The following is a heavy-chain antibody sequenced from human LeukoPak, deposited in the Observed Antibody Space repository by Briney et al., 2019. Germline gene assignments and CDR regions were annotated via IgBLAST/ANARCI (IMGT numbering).Heavy chain of an antibody. D-gene: IGHD3-22*01. Sequence: PGGSLRPSCAASGFTFSSHEMHWVRQAPGKGLEWVSYISSSGSTIHYADSVKGRFTISRDNAENSLYLQMNSLRAEDTAVYYCARESRYDGSGTFDYWGQGTLVTVSS. CDR3: ARESRYDGSGTFDY. CDR2: ISSSGSTI. J-gene: IGHJ4*02. V-gene: IGHV3-48*03. CDR1: GFTFSSHE.